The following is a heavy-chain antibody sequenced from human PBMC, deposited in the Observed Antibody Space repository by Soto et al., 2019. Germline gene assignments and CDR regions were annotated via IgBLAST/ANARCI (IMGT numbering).Heavy chain of an antibody. Sequence: PSETLSLTCTVSGGSISSSSYYWGWIRQPPGKGLEWIGSIYYSGSTYYNPSLKSRVTISVDTSKNQLSLKLSSVTAADSFVYYCARLHYDFWSGYPPYYYGMDVWGQGTTVTV. CDR3: ARLHYDFWSGYPPYYYGMDV. J-gene: IGHJ6*02. D-gene: IGHD3-3*01. CDR1: GGSISSSSYY. V-gene: IGHV4-39*01. CDR2: IYYSGST.